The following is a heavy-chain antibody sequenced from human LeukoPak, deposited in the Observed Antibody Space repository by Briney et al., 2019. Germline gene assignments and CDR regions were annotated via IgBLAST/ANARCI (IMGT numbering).Heavy chain of an antibody. V-gene: IGHV3-74*01. CDR2: INTDGSST. CDR1: GFTFSTYW. CDR3: ARQYSSSSGLLDP. Sequence: GGSLRLSCAASGFTFSTYWMHWVRQVPGKGLVWISRINTDGSSTTYPDSVKGRFTISRDNAKNTLYLQMNSLRVEDTAVYYCARQYSSSSGLLDPWGQGTLVTVSS. J-gene: IGHJ5*02. D-gene: IGHD6-6*01.